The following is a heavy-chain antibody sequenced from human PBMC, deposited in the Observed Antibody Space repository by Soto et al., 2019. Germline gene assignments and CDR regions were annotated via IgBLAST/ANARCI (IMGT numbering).Heavy chain of an antibody. D-gene: IGHD5-18*01. J-gene: IGHJ6*02. Sequence: QVQLQESGPGLVKPSQTLSLTCTVSGGSISSGDYYWSWIRQPPGKGLEWIGYIYYSGSTYHNPSLKSRVTISVDGSKNQFSLKLSSVTAADTAMYYCARALIQLWPHYYYGMDVWGQGTTVTVSS. V-gene: IGHV4-30-4*01. CDR2: IYYSGST. CDR1: GGSISSGDYY. CDR3: ARALIQLWPHYYYGMDV.